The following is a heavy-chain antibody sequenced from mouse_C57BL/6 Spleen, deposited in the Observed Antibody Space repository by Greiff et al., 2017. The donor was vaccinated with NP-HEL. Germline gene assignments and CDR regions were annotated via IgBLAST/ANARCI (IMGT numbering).Heavy chain of an antibody. D-gene: IGHD2-5*01. CDR3: AREAYYSNYGYFDV. J-gene: IGHJ1*03. CDR2: ISYDGSN. V-gene: IGHV3-6*01. CDR1: GYSITSGYY. Sequence: EVQVVESGPGLVKPSQSLSLTCSVTGYSITSGYYWNWIRQFPGNKLEWMGYISYDGSNNYNPSLKNRISITRDTSKNQFFLKLNSVTTEDTATYYCAREAYYSNYGYFDVWGTGTTVTVSS.